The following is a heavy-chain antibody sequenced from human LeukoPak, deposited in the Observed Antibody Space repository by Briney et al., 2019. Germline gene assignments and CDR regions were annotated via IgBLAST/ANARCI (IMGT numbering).Heavy chain of an antibody. CDR3: ARHYGSSGYYFDY. D-gene: IGHD3-22*01. V-gene: IGHV4-34*01. J-gene: IGHJ4*02. CDR1: GGSFSDN. CDR2: INHSGST. Sequence: SETLSLTCAVYGGSFSDNWTWIRQPPGKGLEWIGEINHSGSTNYNPSLKRRVTISVDASKNQFSLTLSSVTAADTAVYYCARHYGSSGYYFDYLGQGTLVTVSS.